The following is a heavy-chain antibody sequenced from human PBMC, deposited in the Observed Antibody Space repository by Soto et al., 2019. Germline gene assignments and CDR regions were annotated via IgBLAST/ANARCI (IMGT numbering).Heavy chain of an antibody. J-gene: IGHJ5*02. CDR1: GDSIISSDFY. CDR3: ARHSLALRKNNWFDP. D-gene: IGHD3-3*02. CDR2: IFYLGSS. Sequence: SETLSLTYTVSGDSIISSDFYWGWVRQPPGKGLEWIGSIFYLGSSYYNPSLKSRVTMSVDTSEDQFSLRLRSVTAADTALYFCARHSLALRKNNWFDPWGQGIMVTVSS. V-gene: IGHV4-39*01.